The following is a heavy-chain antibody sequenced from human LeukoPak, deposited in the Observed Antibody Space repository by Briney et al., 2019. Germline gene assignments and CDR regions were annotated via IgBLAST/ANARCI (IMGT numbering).Heavy chain of an antibody. CDR2: IASDGSST. CDR1: GFTFSSYW. Sequence: GGSLRLSCAASGFTFSSYWMNWVRQAPGKGLVWVSRIASDGSSTTYADSVKGRFSISRDNAKNTLYLQMNSLRAEDTAVYFCARDYGRAVYAMDYWGQGTLVTVSP. V-gene: IGHV3-74*01. J-gene: IGHJ4*02. D-gene: IGHD2-8*01. CDR3: ARDYGRAVYAMDY.